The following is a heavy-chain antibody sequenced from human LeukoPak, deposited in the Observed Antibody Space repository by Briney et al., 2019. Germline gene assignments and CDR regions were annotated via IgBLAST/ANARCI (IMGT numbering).Heavy chain of an antibody. D-gene: IGHD3-22*01. CDR3: ARFYQPKTYYYDSSGYYYDY. J-gene: IGHJ4*02. V-gene: IGHV1-69*04. CDR1: GGTFSSYA. CDR2: IIPILGIA. Sequence: SVKVSCKASGGTFSSYAISWVRQAPGQGLEWMGRIIPILGIANYAQKFQGRVTITADKSTSTAYMELSSLRSEDTAVYYCARFYQPKTYYYDSSGYYYDYWGQGTLVTVSS.